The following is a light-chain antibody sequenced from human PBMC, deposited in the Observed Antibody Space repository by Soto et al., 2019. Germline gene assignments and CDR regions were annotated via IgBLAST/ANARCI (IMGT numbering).Light chain of an antibody. CDR3: QSYDSSLSGSV. Sequence: QSVLTQPPSVSGAPGQRVTISCTGSSSNIGATYHVHWYQQLPGTAPKLLIYGNSNRPSGVPDRFSGSKSSTSASLAITGLQAEDEADYYCQSYDSSLSGSVFGGGTKLTVL. CDR2: GNS. J-gene: IGLJ3*02. CDR1: SSNIGATYH. V-gene: IGLV1-40*01.